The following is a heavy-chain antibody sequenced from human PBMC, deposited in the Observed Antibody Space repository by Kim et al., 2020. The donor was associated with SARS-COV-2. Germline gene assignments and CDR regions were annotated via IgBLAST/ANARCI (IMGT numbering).Heavy chain of an antibody. J-gene: IGHJ6*02. CDR3: ARNYGGYYNYYYGMDV. V-gene: IGHV3-7*01. Sequence: GGSLRLSCAASGFTFSSYWMSWVRQAPGKGLEWVANIKQDGSAKYYVDSVKGRFTISRDNAKNSLYLQMNSLRAEDTAVYYCARNYGGYYNYYYGMDVWGQGTTVTVSS. CDR1: GFTFSSYW. CDR2: IKQDGSAK. D-gene: IGHD4-17*01.